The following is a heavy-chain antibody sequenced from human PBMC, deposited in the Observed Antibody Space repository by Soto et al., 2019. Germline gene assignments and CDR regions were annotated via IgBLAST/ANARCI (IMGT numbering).Heavy chain of an antibody. D-gene: IGHD2-8*01. CDR2: ISYDGSNK. CDR3: AKPPVTNVAGLYFDY. Sequence: GGSLRLSCAASGFTFSSYGMHWVRQAPGKGLEWVAVISYDGSNKYYADSVKGRFTISRDNSKNTLYLQMNSLRAEDTAVYYCAKPPVTNVAGLYFDYWGQGTLVTVSS. J-gene: IGHJ4*02. CDR1: GFTFSSYG. V-gene: IGHV3-30*18.